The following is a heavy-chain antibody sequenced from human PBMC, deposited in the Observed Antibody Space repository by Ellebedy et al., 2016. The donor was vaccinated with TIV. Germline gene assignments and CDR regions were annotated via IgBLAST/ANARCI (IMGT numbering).Heavy chain of an antibody. V-gene: IGHV5-10-1*01. CDR2: IDPSDSYT. D-gene: IGHD3-9*01. CDR3: ATILTLSSGRDY. CDR1: GYSFINYW. Sequence: GESLKISCKGSGYSFINYWISWVRQMPGKGLEWMGRIDPSDSYTDYSPSFQGHVTFSVDKSFTTAYLQWSSLKASDTAMYYCATILTLSSGRDYWGQGTLVTVSS. J-gene: IGHJ4*02.